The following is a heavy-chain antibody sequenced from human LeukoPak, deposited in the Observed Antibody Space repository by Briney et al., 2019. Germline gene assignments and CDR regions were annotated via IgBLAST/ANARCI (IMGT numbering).Heavy chain of an antibody. J-gene: IGHJ2*01. CDR2: ISYDGSNK. V-gene: IGHV3-30-3*01. CDR3: ARDVCSSTSCYTSFGWYFDL. D-gene: IGHD2-2*02. CDR1: GFTVSGNY. Sequence: GGSLRLSCAASGFTVSGNYINWVRQAPGKGLEWVAVISYDGSNKYYADSVKGRFTISRDNSKKTLYLQMNSPRAEDTAVYYCARDVCSSTSCYTSFGWYFDLWGRGTLVTVSS.